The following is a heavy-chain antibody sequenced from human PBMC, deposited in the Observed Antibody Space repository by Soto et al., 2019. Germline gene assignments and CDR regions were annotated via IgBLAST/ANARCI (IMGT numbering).Heavy chain of an antibody. CDR2: IWYDGSNK. V-gene: IGHV3-33*01. CDR3: ARGYGFPRHYYYYGMDV. J-gene: IGHJ6*02. D-gene: IGHD1-20*01. CDR1: GFTFSSYG. Sequence: GGSLRLSCAASGFTFSSYGMHWVRQAPGKGLEWVAVIWYDGSNKYYADSVKGRFTISRDNSKNTLYLQMNSLRAEDTAVYYCARGYGFPRHYYYYGMDVWGQGTTVTVSS.